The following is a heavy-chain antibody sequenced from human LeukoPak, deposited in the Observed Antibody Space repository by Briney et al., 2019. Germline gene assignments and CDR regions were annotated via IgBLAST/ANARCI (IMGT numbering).Heavy chain of an antibody. D-gene: IGHD4-11*01. Sequence: GGSLRLSCAASGFTFDDYAVHWVRHAPGKGLEWVSGISWNSGSIGYADSVKGRFTISRDNAKNSLYLQMNSLRAEDTALYYCAKGDYRYYFDYWGQGTLVTVSS. CDR1: GFTFDDYA. V-gene: IGHV3-9*01. CDR2: ISWNSGSI. J-gene: IGHJ4*02. CDR3: AKGDYRYYFDY.